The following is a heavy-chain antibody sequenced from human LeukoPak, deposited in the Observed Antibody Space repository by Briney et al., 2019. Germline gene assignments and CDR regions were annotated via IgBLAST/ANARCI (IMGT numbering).Heavy chain of an antibody. D-gene: IGHD5-12*01. CDR2: IYYSGST. CDR1: GFTFSSYSMN. Sequence: GSLRLSCAASGFTFSSYSMNWVRQPPGKGLEWIGSIYYSGSTYYNPSLKSRVTISVDTSKNQFSLKLSSVTAADTAVYYCARHRDIVATYFDYWGQGTLVTVSS. V-gene: IGHV4-39*01. CDR3: ARHRDIVATYFDY. J-gene: IGHJ4*02.